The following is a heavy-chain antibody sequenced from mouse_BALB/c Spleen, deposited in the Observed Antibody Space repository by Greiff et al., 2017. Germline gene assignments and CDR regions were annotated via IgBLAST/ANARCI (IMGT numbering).Heavy chain of an antibody. CDR2: INPSNGRT. CDR1: GYTFTSYW. D-gene: IGHD1-1*01. J-gene: IGHJ4*01. CDR3: GGYYYGSSYDAMDY. V-gene: IGHV1S81*02. Sequence: QVQLQQPGAELVKPGASVKLSCKASGYTFTSYWMHWVKQRPGQGLEWIGEINPSNGRTNYNEKFKSKATLTVDKSSSTAYMQLSSLTSEDSAVYYCGGYYYGSSYDAMDYWGQGTSVTVSS.